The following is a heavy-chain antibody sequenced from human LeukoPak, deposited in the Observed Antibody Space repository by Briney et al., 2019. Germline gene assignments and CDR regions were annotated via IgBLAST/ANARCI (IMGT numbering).Heavy chain of an antibody. Sequence: PGGSLRLSCAASGFTFSSYSMNWVRQAPGKGLEWVSSISSSSSYIYYADSVKGRFTISRDNAKNSLYLQMNSLRAEDTAVYYCARTGGDYGDWFDPWGQGTLVTVSS. CDR3: ARTGGDYGDWFDP. D-gene: IGHD4-17*01. V-gene: IGHV3-21*01. J-gene: IGHJ5*02. CDR2: ISSSSSYI. CDR1: GFTFSSYS.